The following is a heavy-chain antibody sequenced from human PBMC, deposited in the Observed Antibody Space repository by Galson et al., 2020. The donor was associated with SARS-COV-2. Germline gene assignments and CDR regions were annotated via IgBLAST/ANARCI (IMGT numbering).Heavy chain of an antibody. CDR3: ARDLAGHDAFDI. CDR2: IYYSGST. Sequence: TCTVSGGSINSGDYYWSWIRQHPGKGLEWIGYIYYSGSTYYNPSLKSRVTILVDTSKNQFSLKLSSVTAADTAVYYCARDLAGHDAFDIWGQGTMVTVSS. CDR1: GGSINSGDYY. J-gene: IGHJ3*02. V-gene: IGHV4-31*03.